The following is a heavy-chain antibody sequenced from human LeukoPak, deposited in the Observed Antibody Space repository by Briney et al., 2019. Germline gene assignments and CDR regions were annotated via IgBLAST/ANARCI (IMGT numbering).Heavy chain of an antibody. D-gene: IGHD3-10*01. J-gene: IGHJ4*02. V-gene: IGHV4-4*07. CDR1: GGSISSYY. Sequence: SETLSLTCTVSGGSISSYYWNWIRQPAGKGLEWIGRIHSSGSTNYSPSLKSRVAMSLDTSKNQFSLELSSVTAADTAVYYCAREAVHYGSGSLDYWGQGTLVTVSS. CDR3: AREAVHYGSGSLDY. CDR2: IHSSGST.